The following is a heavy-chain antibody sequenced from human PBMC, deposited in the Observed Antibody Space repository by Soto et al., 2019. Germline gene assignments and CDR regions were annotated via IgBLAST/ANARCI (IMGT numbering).Heavy chain of an antibody. CDR2: INHSGST. CDR1: GGSFSGYY. Sequence: SETLSLTCAVYGGSFSGYYWSGIRQPPGKGLEWIGEINHSGSTNYNPSLKSRVTISVDTSKNQFSLKLSSVTAADTAVYYCARGGLGYGPKYYYYYYMDVWGKGTTVTVSS. CDR3: ARGGLGYGPKYYYYYYMDV. J-gene: IGHJ6*03. V-gene: IGHV4-34*01. D-gene: IGHD5-18*01.